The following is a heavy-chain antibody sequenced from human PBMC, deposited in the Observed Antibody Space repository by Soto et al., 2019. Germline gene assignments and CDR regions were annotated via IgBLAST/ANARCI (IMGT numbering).Heavy chain of an antibody. Sequence: GASVKVSCKASGYTFTSYGISWVRQAPGQGLEWMGWISAYNGNTNYAQKLQGRVTMTTDTSTSTAYMEVRSLRSEDTAVYYCARAYIVVVVAANWFDPWGQGTLVTVSS. D-gene: IGHD2-15*01. J-gene: IGHJ5*02. CDR3: ARAYIVVVVAANWFDP. CDR1: GYTFTSYG. V-gene: IGHV1-18*01. CDR2: ISAYNGNT.